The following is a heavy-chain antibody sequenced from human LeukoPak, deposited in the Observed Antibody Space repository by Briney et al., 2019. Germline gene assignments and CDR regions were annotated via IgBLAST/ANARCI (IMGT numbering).Heavy chain of an antibody. V-gene: IGHV4-39*07. Sequence: NASETLSLTCTVSGGSISSSSYYWGWIRQPPGKGLEWIGSIYSSGSTYYNPSLKSRVTISVDTSKNQFSLKLSSVTAADTAVYYCARVVAKWQQLDLFGVDAFDIWGQGTMVTVSS. CDR1: GGSISSSSYY. D-gene: IGHD6-13*01. CDR2: IYSSGST. J-gene: IGHJ3*02. CDR3: ARVVAKWQQLDLFGVDAFDI.